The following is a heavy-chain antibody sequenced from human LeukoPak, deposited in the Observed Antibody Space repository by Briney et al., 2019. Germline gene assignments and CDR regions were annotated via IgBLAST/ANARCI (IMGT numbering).Heavy chain of an antibody. V-gene: IGHV4-34*01. Sequence: PSETLSLTCAVYGGSFSGYYWSWIRQPPGKGLEWIGEINHSGSTNYNPSLKSRVTISVDTSKNQFSLKLSSVTAADTAVYYCARGRGIVGATYFDHWGQGTLVTVSS. CDR2: INHSGST. CDR3: ARGRGIVGATYFDH. CDR1: GGSFSGYY. D-gene: IGHD1-26*01. J-gene: IGHJ4*02.